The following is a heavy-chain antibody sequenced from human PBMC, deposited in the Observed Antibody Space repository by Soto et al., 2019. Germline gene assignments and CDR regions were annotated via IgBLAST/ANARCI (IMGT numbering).Heavy chain of an antibody. J-gene: IGHJ6*03. CDR2: FGGSGGT. Sequence: EVQVLESGGGLVQPGGSLRLSCVGSGFIFSNYAMAWVRQAPGKGLEWVSGFGGSGGTYYADSVKVRYTISRDNSKNTLYLQMNSLRVEDTAVYYCAKSQSSLYYMDVWCKGTAVTVSS. CDR3: AKSQSSLYYMDV. CDR1: GFIFSNYA. V-gene: IGHV3-23*01.